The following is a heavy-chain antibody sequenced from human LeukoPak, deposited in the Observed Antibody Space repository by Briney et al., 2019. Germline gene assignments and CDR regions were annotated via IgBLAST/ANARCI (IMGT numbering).Heavy chain of an antibody. CDR2: LYSDGST. J-gene: IGHJ4*02. V-gene: IGHV3-53*01. CDR3: ARDVSF. D-gene: IGHD3-10*01. Sequence: PGGSLRLSCAASGFIVSSIYMVWDRQAAGKGLEWVSLLYSDGSTYYADSVKGRFIISRDNSKNTLYLEMNSLRVEDTAVYYCARDVSFWGQGTLVTVSS. CDR1: GFIVSSIY.